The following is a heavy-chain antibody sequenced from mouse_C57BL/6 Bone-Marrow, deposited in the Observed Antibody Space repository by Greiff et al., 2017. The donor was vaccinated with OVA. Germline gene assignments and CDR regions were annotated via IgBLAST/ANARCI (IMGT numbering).Heavy chain of an antibody. D-gene: IGHD1-1*01. Sequence: EVHLVESGGGLVKPGGSLKLSCAASGFTFSSYAMSWVRQTPEKRLEWVATISDGGSYTYYPDNVKGRFTISRDNAKNNLYLQMSHLKSEDTAMYYCARDDITTVVEDYAMDYWGQGTSVTVSS. J-gene: IGHJ4*01. V-gene: IGHV5-4*01. CDR1: GFTFSSYA. CDR2: ISDGGSYT. CDR3: ARDDITTVVEDYAMDY.